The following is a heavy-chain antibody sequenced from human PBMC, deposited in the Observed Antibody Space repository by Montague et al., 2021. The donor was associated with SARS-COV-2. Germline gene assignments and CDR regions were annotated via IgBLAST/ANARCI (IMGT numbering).Heavy chain of an antibody. Sequence: SETLSLTCAVSGGSISSYYWSWIRQSPGKGLEWIGYIFHRGITDXXPSLKSRVTISVDMSKNQFSLQLNSVTAADSAVYYCARTEYNWNDWFDPWGQGTLVTVSS. J-gene: IGHJ5*02. CDR1: GGSISSYY. CDR2: IFHRGIT. CDR3: ARTEYNWNDWFDP. V-gene: IGHV4-59*13. D-gene: IGHD1-20*01.